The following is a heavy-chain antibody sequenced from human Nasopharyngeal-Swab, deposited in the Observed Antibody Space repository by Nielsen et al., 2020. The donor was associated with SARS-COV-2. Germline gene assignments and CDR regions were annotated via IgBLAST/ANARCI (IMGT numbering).Heavy chain of an antibody. D-gene: IGHD5-24*01. CDR2: IKQDGSEK. Sequence: GESLKISCAASGFTFSSYWMSWVRQAPGKGLEWVANIKQDGSEKYYVDSVKGRFTISRDNAKNSLYLEMNSLRAEDTAVYYCARDQPGWLQTGGFDYWGQGTLVTVSS. J-gene: IGHJ4*02. CDR3: ARDQPGWLQTGGFDY. CDR1: GFTFSSYW. V-gene: IGHV3-7*01.